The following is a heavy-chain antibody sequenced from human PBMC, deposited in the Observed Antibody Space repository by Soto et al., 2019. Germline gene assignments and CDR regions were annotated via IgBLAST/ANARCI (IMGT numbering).Heavy chain of an antibody. V-gene: IGHV3-11*01. D-gene: IGHD3-10*01. CDR3: ASLAIGTIIRGAPDF. Sequence: GGSLRLSCAASGFTFSDYYMTWIRQAPGKGLEWVSYISSGGSSIYYADSVKGRFTISRDDAKNSLYLQMNSLRAEDTAMYYCASLAIGTIIRGAPDFWGQGTLVTVSS. J-gene: IGHJ4*02. CDR1: GFTFSDYY. CDR2: ISSGGSSI.